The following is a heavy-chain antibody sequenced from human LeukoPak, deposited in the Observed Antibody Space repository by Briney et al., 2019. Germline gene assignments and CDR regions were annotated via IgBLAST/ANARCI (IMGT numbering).Heavy chain of an antibody. V-gene: IGHV4-34*01. J-gene: IGHJ3*02. D-gene: IGHD3-3*01. CDR2: INHSGST. CDR3: ARGNGGITIFGVVINEYAFDI. Sequence: PSETLSLTCAVYGGSFSGYYWSWIRQPPGKGLEWIGEINHSGSTNYNPSLKSRVTISVDTSKNQFSLKLSSVTAADTAVYYCARGNGGITIFGVVINEYAFDIWGQGTMVTVSS. CDR1: GGSFSGYY.